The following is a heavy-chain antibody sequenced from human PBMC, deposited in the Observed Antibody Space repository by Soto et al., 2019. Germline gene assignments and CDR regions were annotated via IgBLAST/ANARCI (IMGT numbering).Heavy chain of an antibody. CDR2: FYFSGNT. CDR3: ALQTQLPFGGDAFDI. CDR1: GGSISSSGY. V-gene: IGHV4-39*01. D-gene: IGHD3-16*01. J-gene: IGHJ3*02. Sequence: SETLSLTCTVSGGSISSSGYWGWIRQPPGKGLEWIGSFYFSGNTYYTPSLQSRVTISVDTSKNQFSLKLSSVTAADMAVYYCALQTQLPFGGDAFDIWGQGTMVTVSS.